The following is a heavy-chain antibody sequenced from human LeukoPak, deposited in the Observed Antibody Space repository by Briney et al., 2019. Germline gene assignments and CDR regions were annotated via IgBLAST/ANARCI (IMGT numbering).Heavy chain of an antibody. CDR2: INHSGST. CDR1: GDSINNYY. Sequence: SETLSLTCSVFGDSINNYYWSWIRQPPGKGLEWIGEINHSGSTNYNPSLKSRVTISVDTSKNQFSLKLSSVTAADTAVYYCARYRLAPDAFDIWGQGTMVTVSS. CDR3: ARYRLAPDAFDI. J-gene: IGHJ3*02. D-gene: IGHD3-9*01. V-gene: IGHV4-34*01.